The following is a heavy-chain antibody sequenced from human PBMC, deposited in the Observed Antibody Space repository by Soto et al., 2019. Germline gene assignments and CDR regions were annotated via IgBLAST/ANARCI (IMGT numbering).Heavy chain of an antibody. V-gene: IGHV4-61*03. CDR3: ARDLVAIGGRVYAFDL. CDR1: GDSVSSGSHH. Sequence: QVQLQESGPGLVRPSETLSLTCTVAGDSVSSGSHHWNWIRQAPGKGLEWIGSIYFTGRTNHNPSLKSRFTISVDTSKNHLSLNLTSVTAADTAVYHCARDLVAIGGRVYAFDLWGQGTMVTVSS. J-gene: IGHJ3*01. CDR2: IYFTGRT. D-gene: IGHD2-21*01.